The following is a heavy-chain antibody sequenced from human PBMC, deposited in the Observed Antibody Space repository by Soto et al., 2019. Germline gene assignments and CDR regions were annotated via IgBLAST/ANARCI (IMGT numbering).Heavy chain of an antibody. Sequence: SETLSLTCAVYGGSFSGYYWSWIRQPPGKGLEWIGEINHSGSTNYNPSLKSRVTISVDTSKNQFSLKLSSVTAADTAVYYCASSYRSGSSKRYYFDYWGQGTLVTVSS. J-gene: IGHJ4*02. V-gene: IGHV4-34*01. CDR1: GGSFSGYY. CDR3: ASSYRSGSSKRYYFDY. CDR2: INHSGST. D-gene: IGHD3-10*01.